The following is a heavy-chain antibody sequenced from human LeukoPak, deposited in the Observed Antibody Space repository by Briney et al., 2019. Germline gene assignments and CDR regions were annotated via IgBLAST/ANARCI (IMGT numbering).Heavy chain of an antibody. CDR3: ATYSSGWYTYYFDY. CDR2: INHSGST. J-gene: IGHJ4*02. V-gene: IGHV4-34*01. CDR1: GGSFSGYY. D-gene: IGHD6-19*01. Sequence: SETLSLTCAVYGGSFSGYYWSWIRQPPGKGLEWIGEINHSGSTNYNPSLKSRVTISVDTSKNHFSLKLSSVTAADTAVYYCATYSSGWYTYYFDYWGQGTLVTVSS.